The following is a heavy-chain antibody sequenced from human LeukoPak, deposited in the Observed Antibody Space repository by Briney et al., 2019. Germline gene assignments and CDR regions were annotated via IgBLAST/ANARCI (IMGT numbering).Heavy chain of an antibody. CDR3: AGSGIIVKPRRYYYYGMDV. J-gene: IGHJ6*02. CDR1: GFIVNSYY. CDR2: MYSGGGT. V-gene: IGHV3-53*01. Sequence: GGSLRLSCAASGFIVNSYYMPWVRQAPGKGLEGGSLMYSGGGTYYADSVNGRFTISRDSSKNTLYLQMNSLRAEDTAVYYCAGSGIIVKPRRYYYYGMDVWGQGTTVTVSS. D-gene: IGHD1-26*01.